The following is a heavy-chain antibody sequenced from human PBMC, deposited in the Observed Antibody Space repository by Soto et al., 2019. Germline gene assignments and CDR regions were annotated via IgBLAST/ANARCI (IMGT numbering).Heavy chain of an antibody. CDR2: IIPIFGTA. Sequence: QVQLVQSGAEVKKPGSSVKVSCKASGGTFSSYAISWVRQAPGQGLEWMGGIIPIFGTANYAQKFQGRVTITADKSTSTAYMELSSLRSEDTAVYYCARGAADSSGYYPGWFDPWGQGTLVTVSS. V-gene: IGHV1-69*06. CDR1: GGTFSSYA. J-gene: IGHJ5*02. D-gene: IGHD3-22*01. CDR3: ARGAADSSGYYPGWFDP.